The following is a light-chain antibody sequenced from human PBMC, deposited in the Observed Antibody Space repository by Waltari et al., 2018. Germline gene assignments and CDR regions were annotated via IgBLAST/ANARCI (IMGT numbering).Light chain of an antibody. CDR2: WAS. CDR1: QSVLYSSNNKNY. Sequence: DIVLTQSQDSLAVSLGERATINCKSSQSVLYSSNNKNYLAWFHQKLGQPPRLLIYWASTRESGVPDRFNGSASGTDFTLTISSLQAEDVAVYYCQQYYSTPWTFGQGTKVEIK. V-gene: IGKV4-1*01. CDR3: QQYYSTPWT. J-gene: IGKJ1*01.